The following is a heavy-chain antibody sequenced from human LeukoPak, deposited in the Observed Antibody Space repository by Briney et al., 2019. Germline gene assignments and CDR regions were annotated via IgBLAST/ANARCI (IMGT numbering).Heavy chain of an antibody. CDR3: ARGLPFSAYDA. D-gene: IGHD5-12*01. J-gene: IGHJ5*02. CDR1: GDSVSSNTAA. Sequence: SQTLSLTCAISGDSVSSNTAAWTWIRQSPSRGLEWLGRTYYRSKWYNDYALSVKSRITINPDTSKNQFSLQLNSVTPDDTAVYYCARGLPFSAYDAWGQGTLVTVSS. CDR2: TYYRSKWYN. V-gene: IGHV6-1*01.